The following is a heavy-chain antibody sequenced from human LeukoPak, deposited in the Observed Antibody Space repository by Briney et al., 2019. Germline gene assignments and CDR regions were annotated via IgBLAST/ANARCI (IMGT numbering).Heavy chain of an antibody. CDR3: AKDREGGYCSGGSCRGAFDI. Sequence: GGSLRLSCAASGFTFSSYAMSWVRQAPGKGLEWVSAISGSGGSTYYADSVKGRFTISRDNSKNTLYLQMNSLRAEDTAVYYCAKDREGGYCSGGSCRGAFDIWGQGTMVTVSS. J-gene: IGHJ3*02. CDR2: ISGSGGST. CDR1: GFTFSSYA. D-gene: IGHD2-15*01. V-gene: IGHV3-23*01.